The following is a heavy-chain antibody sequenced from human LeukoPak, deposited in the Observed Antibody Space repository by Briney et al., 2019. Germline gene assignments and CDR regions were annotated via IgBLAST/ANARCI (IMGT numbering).Heavy chain of an antibody. V-gene: IGHV4-59*01. CDR1: GGSISSYY. CDR2: IYYSGST. Sequence: SETLSLTCTVSGGSISSYYWSWIRQPPGKGLEWIGYIYYSGSTNYNPSLKSRVTISVDTSKNQFSLKLSSVTAADTAVYYCARNGYGDYDFDYWGQGTLVTVSS. CDR3: ARNGYGDYDFDY. J-gene: IGHJ4*02. D-gene: IGHD4-17*01.